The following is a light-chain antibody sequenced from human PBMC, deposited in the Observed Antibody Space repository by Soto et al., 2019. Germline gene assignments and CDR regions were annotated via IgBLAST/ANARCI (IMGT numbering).Light chain of an antibody. CDR1: QGVSTNY. J-gene: IGKJ3*01. CDR3: HQYDSTPFT. CDR2: GAS. Sequence: EIVLTKSPGTLSLSPGDRATLSCRASQGVSTNYLAWYQQKLGQAPRLLIYGASSRATGITNTFSGNGSGTDFTLTIRRLEPEDLAVYYCHQYDSTPFTFGPGTKVDIK. V-gene: IGKV3-20*01.